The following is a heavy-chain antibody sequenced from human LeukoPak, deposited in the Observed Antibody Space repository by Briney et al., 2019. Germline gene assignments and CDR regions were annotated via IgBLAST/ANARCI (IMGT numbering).Heavy chain of an antibody. Sequence: GSLRLSCAASGFTFSSYEMNWVRQAPGKGLEWVSYISSSGSTIYYADSVKGRFTISRDNAKNSLYLQMNSLRAEDTAVYYCARDRRETTYYDILTGYAGTAPFDYWGQGTLVTVSS. CDR2: ISSSGSTI. V-gene: IGHV3-48*03. J-gene: IGHJ4*02. CDR3: ARDRRETTYYDILTGYAGTAPFDY. D-gene: IGHD3-9*01. CDR1: GFTFSSYE.